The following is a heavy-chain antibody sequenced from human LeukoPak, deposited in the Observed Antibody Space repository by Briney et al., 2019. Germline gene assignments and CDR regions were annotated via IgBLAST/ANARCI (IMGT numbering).Heavy chain of an antibody. CDR1: GFTFNSYG. D-gene: IGHD5-12*01. V-gene: IGHV1-18*01. Sequence: PGGTLRLSCAASGFTFNSYGISWVRQAPGQGLEWMGWISGYNGNTKYAQKLQGRVTMTTDTSTSTAYMELRSLRSDDTAVYYCAREVATITVAAAGGIDYWGQGTLVTVSS. CDR3: AREVATITVAAAGGIDY. J-gene: IGHJ4*02. CDR2: ISGYNGNT.